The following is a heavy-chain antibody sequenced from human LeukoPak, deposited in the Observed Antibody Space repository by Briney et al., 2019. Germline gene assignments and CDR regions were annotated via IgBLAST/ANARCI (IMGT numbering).Heavy chain of an antibody. Sequence: ASVKVSCTASGYTFTSYGISWVRQAPGQGLEWMGWISAYNGNTNYAQKLQGRVTMTTDTSTDTAYMELSSLRSEDTAVYYCATTGSAGAYDFWSGYYPWFDPWGQGTLVTVSS. CDR1: GYTFTSYG. D-gene: IGHD3-3*01. CDR3: ATTGSAGAYDFWSGYYPWFDP. V-gene: IGHV1-18*01. J-gene: IGHJ5*02. CDR2: ISAYNGNT.